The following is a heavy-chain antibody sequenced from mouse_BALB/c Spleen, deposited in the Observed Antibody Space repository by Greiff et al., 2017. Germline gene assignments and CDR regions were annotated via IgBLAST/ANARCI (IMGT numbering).Heavy chain of an antibody. CDR2: ISSGSSTI. D-gene: IGHD4-1*01. CDR3: ARSGAPFDY. V-gene: IGHV5-17*02. Sequence: EVMLVESGGGLVQPGGSRKLSCAASGFTFSSFGMHWVRQTPEKGLEWVAYISSGSSTIYYADTVKGRFTISRDNPKNTLFLQMTSLRAEDTAMYYCARSGAPFDYWGQGTTLTVSS. J-gene: IGHJ2*01. CDR1: GFTFSSFG.